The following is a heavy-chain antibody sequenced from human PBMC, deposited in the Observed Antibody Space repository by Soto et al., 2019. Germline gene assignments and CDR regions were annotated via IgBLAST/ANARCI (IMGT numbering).Heavy chain of an antibody. CDR2: TSYDERIK. D-gene: IGHD3-16*01. CDR3: ATDEGGGYVYGVNY. Sequence: ESGGGVVQPGRSLRLSCTASGFIFSNYAMHWVRQAPGKGLEWVAVTSYDERIKYHADSVKGRFTISRDNSKNTLYLQMNSLRPEDTALYYCATDEGGGYVYGVNYWGQGTLVTVSS. J-gene: IGHJ4*02. CDR1: GFIFSNYA. V-gene: IGHV3-30*04.